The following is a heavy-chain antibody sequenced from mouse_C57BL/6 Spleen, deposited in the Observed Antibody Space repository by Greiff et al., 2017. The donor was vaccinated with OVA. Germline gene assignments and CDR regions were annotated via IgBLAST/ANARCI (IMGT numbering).Heavy chain of an antibody. CDR2: INYDGSST. V-gene: IGHV5-16*01. D-gene: IGHD4-1*01. CDR1: GFTFSDYY. Sequence: EVKLMESEGGLVQPGSSMKLSCTASGFTFSDYYMAWVRQVPEKGLEWVANINYDGSSTYYLDSLKSRFIISRDNAKNILYLQMSSLKSEDTATYYCAREGPSGTPFAYWGQGTLVTVSA. CDR3: AREGPSGTPFAY. J-gene: IGHJ3*01.